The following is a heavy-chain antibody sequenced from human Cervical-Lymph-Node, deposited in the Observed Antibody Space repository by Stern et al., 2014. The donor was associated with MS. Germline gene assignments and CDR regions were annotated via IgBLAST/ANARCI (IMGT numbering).Heavy chain of an antibody. J-gene: IGHJ4*02. CDR1: GYSFPDYY. CDR3: ARDLADYRYYFDS. CDR2: INPSTGAT. V-gene: IGHV1-2*02. D-gene: IGHD4-11*01. Sequence: QVQLGQSGTDVKKPGASAKVSCEASGYSFPDYYIHWVRQAPGQGLEWMGWINPSTGATTYAQNFQGRVTMTRDTSITTAYMILSRLSSDDTAVYYCARDLADYRYYFDSWGPGTLVTVSS.